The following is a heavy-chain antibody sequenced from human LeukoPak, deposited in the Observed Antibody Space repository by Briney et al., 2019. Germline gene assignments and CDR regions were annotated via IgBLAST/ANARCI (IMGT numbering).Heavy chain of an antibody. J-gene: IGHJ4*02. CDR1: GYTFTTYY. D-gene: IGHD5-18*01. Sequence: GASVKVPCKASGYTFTTYYMHWVRQAPGQGLEWMGIINPSGGSTSYAQKFQGRVTMTRDTSTSTVYMELSSLRSDDTAVYYCARGLRDYFDYWGQGTLVTVSS. CDR3: ARGLRDYFDY. V-gene: IGHV1-46*01. CDR2: INPSGGST.